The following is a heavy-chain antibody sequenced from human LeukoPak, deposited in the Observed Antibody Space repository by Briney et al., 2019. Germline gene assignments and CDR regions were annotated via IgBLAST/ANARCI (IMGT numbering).Heavy chain of an antibody. Sequence: PGGSLRLSCAAPGFTFSTNWMHWVRQAPGKGLVWVSRISTSGSDAIYADSVKGRFTISTDSAENTVYLQMNSLRAEDTAVYYCAREVTGYGGGPLFDFWGQGTLVTVSS. V-gene: IGHV3-74*01. D-gene: IGHD4-23*01. CDR3: AREVTGYGGGPLFDF. J-gene: IGHJ4*02. CDR2: ISTSGSDA. CDR1: GFTFSTNW.